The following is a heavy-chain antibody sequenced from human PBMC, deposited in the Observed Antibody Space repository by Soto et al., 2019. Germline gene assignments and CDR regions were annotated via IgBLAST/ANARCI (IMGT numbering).Heavy chain of an antibody. J-gene: IGHJ4*02. CDR2: IKPDGRDK. CDR3: AKEEEQLWLVDY. V-gene: IGHV3-7*05. Sequence: GGSLRLSCASSGFTFSSYWMGWVRQAPGKGLEWVATIKPDGRDKYYLDSVKGRFTISRDNAKNSLYLQMSSLRVEDTAVYYCAKEEEQLWLVDYWGQGTLVTVSS. CDR1: GFTFSSYW. D-gene: IGHD5-18*01.